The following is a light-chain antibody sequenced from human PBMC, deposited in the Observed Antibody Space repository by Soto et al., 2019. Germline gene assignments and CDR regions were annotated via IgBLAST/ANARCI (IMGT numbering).Light chain of an antibody. V-gene: IGKV3-15*01. J-gene: IGKJ2*01. CDR3: EQYTKWPPQDS. Sequence: EIVMTQSPVTLSVSPGERATLSCRASQSINSDLAWYQQKPGQAPRLLIYGASTRATDIPARISGSGSGTDFTLTISNLQSEDFAVYYCEQYTKWPPQDSFGQGTKLEIK. CDR2: GAS. CDR1: QSINSD.